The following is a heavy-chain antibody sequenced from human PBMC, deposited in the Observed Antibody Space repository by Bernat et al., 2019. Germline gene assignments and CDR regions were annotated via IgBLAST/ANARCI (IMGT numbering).Heavy chain of an antibody. D-gene: IGHD3-22*01. J-gene: IGHJ3*02. CDR2: ISYDGSNK. V-gene: IGHV3-30-3*01. CDR3: ASKGAGYDSSGYYYEDAFDI. CDR1: GFTFSSYA. Sequence: QVQLVESGGGVVQPGRSLRLSCAASGFTFSSYAMHWVRQAPGKGLEWVAVISYDGSNKYYADSVKGRFTISRDNSKNTLYLQMNSLRAEDTAVYYCASKGAGYDSSGYYYEDAFDIWGQGTMVTVSS.